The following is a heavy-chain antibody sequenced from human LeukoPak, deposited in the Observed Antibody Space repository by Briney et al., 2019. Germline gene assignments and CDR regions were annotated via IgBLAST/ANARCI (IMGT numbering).Heavy chain of an antibody. Sequence: GGSLRLSCAASGFTVSSNYMSWVRQAPGKGLEWVSVIYSGGSTYYADSVKGRFTISRDNSKNTLYLQMNSLRAEDTAVYYCARDHRYYYDSTGAFDLWGQGTMVTVSS. CDR3: ARDHRYYYDSTGAFDL. V-gene: IGHV3-53*01. CDR2: IYSGGST. J-gene: IGHJ3*01. CDR1: GFTVSSNY. D-gene: IGHD3-22*01.